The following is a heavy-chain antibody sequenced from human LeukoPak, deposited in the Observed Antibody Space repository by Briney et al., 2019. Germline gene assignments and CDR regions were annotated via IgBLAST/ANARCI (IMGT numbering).Heavy chain of an antibody. CDR1: GASMTTYY. V-gene: IGHV4-4*07. D-gene: IGHD2-8*01. CDR3: ARGVRVNGVNPFYYFDL. CDR2: IFASGSA. J-gene: IGHJ4*02. Sequence: SETLSLTCSVSGASMTTYYWSWIRQPAGKGLEYIGRIFASGSASYNIALKSRVTMAIDTSQHQFSLGLKSVTAADTALYFCARGVRVNGVNPFYYFDLWGQGSLVTVSS.